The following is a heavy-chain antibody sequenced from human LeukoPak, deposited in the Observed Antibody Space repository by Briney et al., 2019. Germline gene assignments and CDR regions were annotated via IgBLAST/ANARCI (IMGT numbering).Heavy chain of an antibody. J-gene: IGHJ4*02. Sequence: GGSLRLSCAASGFTFSSYAMHWVRQAPGKGLEYVSAISSNGGSTYYANSVKGRFTISRDNSKNTLYLQMNSLRAEDTAIYYCAKETGGFDYWGQGTLVTVSS. V-gene: IGHV3-64*01. CDR1: GFTFSSYA. CDR3: AKETGGFDY. D-gene: IGHD7-27*01. CDR2: ISSNGGST.